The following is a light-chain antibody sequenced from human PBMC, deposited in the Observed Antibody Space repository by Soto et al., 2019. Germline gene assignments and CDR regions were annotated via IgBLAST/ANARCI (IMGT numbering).Light chain of an antibody. J-gene: IGKJ5*01. CDR3: QQSYSTTIT. CDR1: QSISSY. V-gene: IGKV1-39*01. Sequence: DIQMTQSPSSLSASIGDRVTITCRASQSISSYLNWYQQKPGKAPKLLIYAASSLQSGVPSRFSGSGSGTDFTRTIRSLQPEDFATYYCQQSYSTTITFGQGTRRENK. CDR2: AAS.